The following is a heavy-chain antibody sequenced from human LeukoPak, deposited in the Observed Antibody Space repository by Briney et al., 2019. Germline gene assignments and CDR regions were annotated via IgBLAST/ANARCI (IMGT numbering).Heavy chain of an antibody. V-gene: IGHV3-66*01. Sequence: GGSLRLSCAASGITVSSNYMTWVRQAPGKGLEWVSVIYSGGSTYYADSVKGRSTVSRDNSKNTLYLQMNSLRGEDTAVYYCARDDSGYGGFDYWGQGTLVTVSS. D-gene: IGHD5-12*01. CDR2: IYSGGST. CDR3: ARDDSGYGGFDY. CDR1: GITVSSNY. J-gene: IGHJ4*02.